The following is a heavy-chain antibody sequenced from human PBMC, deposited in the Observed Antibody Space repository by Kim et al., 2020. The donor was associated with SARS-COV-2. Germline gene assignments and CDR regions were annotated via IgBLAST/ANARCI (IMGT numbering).Heavy chain of an antibody. D-gene: IGHD3-3*01. V-gene: IGHV4-59*08. J-gene: IGHJ6*03. Sequence: SETLSLTCTVSGGSISSYYWSWIRQPPGKGLEWIGYIYYSGSTNYNPSLKSRVTISVDTSKNQFSLKLSSVTAADTAVYYCAGHFWSGYYGYYYSMDAWG. CDR1: GGSISSYY. CDR2: IYYSGST. CDR3: AGHFWSGYYGYYYSMDA.